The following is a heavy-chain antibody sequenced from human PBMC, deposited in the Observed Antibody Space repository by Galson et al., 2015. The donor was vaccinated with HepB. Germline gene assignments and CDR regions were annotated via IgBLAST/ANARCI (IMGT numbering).Heavy chain of an antibody. CDR1: GDSVSSNSAA. CDR3: ARDSLRRYQLLYGNYMDV. Sequence: CAISGDSVSSNSAAWNWIRQSPSRGLEWLGRTYYRSKWYNDYAVSVKSRITINPDTSKNQFSLQLNSVTPEDTAVYYCARDSLRRYQLLYGNYMDVWGKGTTVTVSS. CDR2: TYYRSKWYN. D-gene: IGHD2-2*02. J-gene: IGHJ6*03. V-gene: IGHV6-1*01.